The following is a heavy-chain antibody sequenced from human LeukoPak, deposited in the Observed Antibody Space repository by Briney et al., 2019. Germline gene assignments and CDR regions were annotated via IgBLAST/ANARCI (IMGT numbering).Heavy chain of an antibody. D-gene: IGHD3-16*02. Sequence: GASVKVSCKASGYTFTSYGISWVRQAPGQGLEWMGWISAYNGNTNYAQKLQGRVTMTTDTSTSTAYMELRSLRSDVTAVYYCARDMITFGGVIEGEDYWGQGTLVTVSS. CDR1: GYTFTSYG. V-gene: IGHV1-18*01. J-gene: IGHJ4*02. CDR3: ARDMITFGGVIEGEDY. CDR2: ISAYNGNT.